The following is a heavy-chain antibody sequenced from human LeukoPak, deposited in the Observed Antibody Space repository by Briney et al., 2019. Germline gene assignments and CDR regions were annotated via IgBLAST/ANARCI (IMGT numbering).Heavy chain of an antibody. D-gene: IGHD6-19*01. CDR3: AKVMGSSGWSSY. J-gene: IGHJ4*02. CDR2: IRYDGSNK. CDR1: GFTFSSYG. Sequence: GGSLRLSCAASGFTFSSYGMHWVRQAPGKGLERVAFIRYDGSNKYYADSVKGRFTISRDNSKNTLYLQMNSLRAEDTAVYYCAKVMGSSGWSSYWGQGTLVTVSS. V-gene: IGHV3-30*02.